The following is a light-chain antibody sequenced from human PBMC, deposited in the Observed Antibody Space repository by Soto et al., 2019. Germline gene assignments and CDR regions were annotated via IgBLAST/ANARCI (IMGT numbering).Light chain of an antibody. J-gene: IGKJ1*01. CDR1: QSISSW. V-gene: IGKV1-5*01. CDR2: DAS. Sequence: DIQMTQSPSTLSASVGDRVTITCRASQSISSWLAWYQQKPGKAPKLLIYDASSLESGVPSRFSGSGSGTEFTLTISSLQPDDFATYYCQQYNSGRTFGQGTKVDI. CDR3: QQYNSGRT.